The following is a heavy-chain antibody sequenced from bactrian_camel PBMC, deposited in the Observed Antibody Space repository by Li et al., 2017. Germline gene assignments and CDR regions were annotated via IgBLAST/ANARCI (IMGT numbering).Heavy chain of an antibody. CDR3: AADLYGGSWYGRCRDDFGY. Sequence: QLVESGGGLVQPGGSLRLSCDASGFSFSTYAMSWVRQAPGKGLEWVSTINGGGARTYYANSVKGRFTISKAESTLYLQLNSLKTEDTAMYYCAADLYGGSWYGRCRDDFGYWGQGTQVTVS. V-gene: IGHV3S31*01. D-gene: IGHD6*01. J-gene: IGHJ6*01. CDR1: GFSFSTYA. CDR2: INGGGART.